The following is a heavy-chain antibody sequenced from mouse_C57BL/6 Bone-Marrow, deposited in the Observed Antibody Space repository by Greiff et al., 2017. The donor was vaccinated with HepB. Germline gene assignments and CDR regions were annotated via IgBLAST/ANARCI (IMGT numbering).Heavy chain of an antibody. J-gene: IGHJ2*01. CDR3: AREGYYGSVDY. D-gene: IGHD1-1*01. CDR2: ILLGSGST. V-gene: IGHV1-9*01. Sequence: QVQLQQSGAELMKPGASVKLSCKATGYTFTGYWIEWVKQRPGHGLEWIGEILLGSGSTNYNENFKGKATFTADTSSNTAYMQLSSLTTEDADIDYCAREGYYGSVDYWGQGTTLTVSS. CDR1: GYTFTGYW.